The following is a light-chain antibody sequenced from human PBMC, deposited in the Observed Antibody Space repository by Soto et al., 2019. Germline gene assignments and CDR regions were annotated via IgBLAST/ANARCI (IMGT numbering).Light chain of an antibody. CDR1: SSDVGSYNL. J-gene: IGLJ3*02. V-gene: IGLV2-23*03. CDR3: CSYAGSSTFGV. CDR2: EGS. Sequence: QSVLTQPASVSGSPGQSITISCTGTSSDVGSYNLVSWYQQHPGKAPKLMIYEGSKRPSGVSNRFSGSKSGNTASLTISGLRAEDEADYYCCSYAGSSTFGVFGGGTQLTVL.